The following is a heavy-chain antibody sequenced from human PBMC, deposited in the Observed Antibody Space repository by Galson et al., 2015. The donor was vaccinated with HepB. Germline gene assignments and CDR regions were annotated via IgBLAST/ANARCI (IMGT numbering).Heavy chain of an antibody. CDR2: IWYDGSNK. J-gene: IGHJ6*02. Sequence: SLRLSCAASGFTFSSYGMHWVRQAPGKGLEWVAVIWYDGSNKYYADSVKGRFTISRDNSKNTLYLQMNSLRAEDTAVYYCASQDIVVVPAANYYYYGMDVWGQGTTVTVSS. CDR1: GFTFSSYG. V-gene: IGHV3-33*01. CDR3: ASQDIVVVPAANYYYYGMDV. D-gene: IGHD2-2*01.